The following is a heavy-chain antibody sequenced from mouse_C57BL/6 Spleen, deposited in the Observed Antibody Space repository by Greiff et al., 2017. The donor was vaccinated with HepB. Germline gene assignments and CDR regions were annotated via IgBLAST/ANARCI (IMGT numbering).Heavy chain of an antibody. D-gene: IGHD2-1*01. J-gene: IGHJ4*01. CDR3: ARERLDGNYYYAMDY. CDR1: GFTFSDYG. Sequence: EVKLVESGGGLVKPGGSLKLSCAASGFTFSDYGMHWVRQAPEKGLEWVAYISSGSSTIYYADTVKGRFTISRDNAKNTLFLQMTSLRSEDTAMYYCARERLDGNYYYAMDYWGQGTSVTVSS. V-gene: IGHV5-17*01. CDR2: ISSGSSTI.